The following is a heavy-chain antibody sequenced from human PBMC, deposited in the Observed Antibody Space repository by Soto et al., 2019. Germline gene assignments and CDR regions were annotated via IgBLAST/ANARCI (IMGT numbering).Heavy chain of an antibody. CDR1: GYTFTGYY. CDR3: ARDQDAAFDI. J-gene: IGHJ3*02. Sequence: EASVKVSCKASGYTFTGYYMHWVRQAPGQGLEWMGWINPNSGGTNYAQKFQGWVTMTRETSISTAYMELSRLRSDDTAVYYCARDQDAAFDIWGQGTVVTVSS. D-gene: IGHD2-15*01. V-gene: IGHV1-2*04. CDR2: INPNSGGT.